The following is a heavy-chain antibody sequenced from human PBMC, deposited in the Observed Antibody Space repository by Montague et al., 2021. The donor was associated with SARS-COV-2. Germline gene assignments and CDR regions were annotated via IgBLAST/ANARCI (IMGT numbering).Heavy chain of an antibody. CDR2: MSNSNSYI. D-gene: IGHD3-22*01. Sequence: SLRLSCAASGFTSSSYSMIWVRRAPGKGLEWVSSMSNSNSYIYYADSVKGRFTISRDNAKNSLYLQMNSLRAEDTAVYYCARAAWGYYDSSGYLDYWGQGTLVTVSS. CDR1: GFTSSSYS. CDR3: ARAAWGYYDSSGYLDY. J-gene: IGHJ4*01. V-gene: IGHV3-21*01.